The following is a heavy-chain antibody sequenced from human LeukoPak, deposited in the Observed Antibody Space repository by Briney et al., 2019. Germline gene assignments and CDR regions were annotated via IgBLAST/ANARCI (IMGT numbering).Heavy chain of an antibody. CDR2: ISSSSSYI. CDR1: GFTFSSYS. Sequence: GGSLRLSCAASGFTFSSYSMNWVRQAPGKWLEWVSSISSSSSYIYYADSVKGRFTISRDNAKNSLYLQMNSLRAEDTAVYYCARGGAPVVPADMDSDYWGQGTLVTVSS. J-gene: IGHJ4*02. CDR3: ARGGAPVVPADMDSDY. D-gene: IGHD2-2*01. V-gene: IGHV3-21*01.